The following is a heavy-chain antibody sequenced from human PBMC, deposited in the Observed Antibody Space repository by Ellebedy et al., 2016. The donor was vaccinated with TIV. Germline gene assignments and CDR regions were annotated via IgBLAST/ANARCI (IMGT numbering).Heavy chain of an antibody. Sequence: ASGFTFSSYAMAWVRQAPGKGLEWVSAISGSCGATYYADSVKGRFTISRDNSKNQWFLQMNSMRAEDTAVYYWAKGLGCSGSDCYSGHAFDIWGQGTMVTVSS. CDR2: ISGSCGAT. CDR3: AKGLGCSGSDCYSGHAFDI. D-gene: IGHD2-15*01. V-gene: IGHV3-23*01. CDR1: GFTFSSYA. J-gene: IGHJ3*02.